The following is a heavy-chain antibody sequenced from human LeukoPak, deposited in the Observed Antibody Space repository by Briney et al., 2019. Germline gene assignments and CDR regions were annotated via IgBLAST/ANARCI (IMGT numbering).Heavy chain of an antibody. V-gene: IGHV3-9*01. D-gene: IGHD3-10*01. Sequence: PGRSLRLSCAASGFTFDDYAMHWVRQAPGKGLEWVSGISWNSGSIGYADSVKGRFTISRDNAKNSLYLQMNSLRAEDTALYYCAKAGRGFTSYYFDYWGQGTMVTVSS. J-gene: IGHJ4*03. CDR3: AKAGRGFTSYYFDY. CDR1: GFTFDDYA. CDR2: ISWNSGSI.